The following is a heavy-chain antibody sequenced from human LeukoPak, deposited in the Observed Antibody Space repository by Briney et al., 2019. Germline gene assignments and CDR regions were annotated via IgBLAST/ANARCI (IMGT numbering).Heavy chain of an antibody. J-gene: IGHJ4*02. CDR1: GYTFTGYF. V-gene: IGHV1-18*04. D-gene: IGHD2-2*01. CDR2: TSGNNDDP. CDR3: ARDGTSTDDY. Sequence: ASVKVSCKASGYTFTGYFVHWVRQAPGQGLEWMGWTSGNNDDPNYGQKFQGRFTGTTDSSTSTAYMELRNLTFDDTAVYYCARDGTSTDDYWGQGTLVTVSS.